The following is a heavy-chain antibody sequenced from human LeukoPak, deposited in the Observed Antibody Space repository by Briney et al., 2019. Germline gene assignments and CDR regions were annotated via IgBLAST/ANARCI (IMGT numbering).Heavy chain of an antibody. J-gene: IGHJ3*02. CDR1: GFTFSSYS. V-gene: IGHV3-21*01. CDR2: ISSSSSYI. CDR3: ARDRAGGTEESNAFDI. D-gene: IGHD1/OR15-1a*01. Sequence: GGSLRLSCAASGFTFSSYSMNWVRQAPGKGLEWVSSISSSSSYIYYADSVKGRFTISRDNAKNSLYLQMNSLRAEDTAVYYCARDRAGGTEESNAFDIWGQGTMVTVSS.